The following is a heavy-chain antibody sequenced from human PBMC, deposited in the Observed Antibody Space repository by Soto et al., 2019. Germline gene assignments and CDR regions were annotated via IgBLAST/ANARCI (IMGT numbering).Heavy chain of an antibody. D-gene: IGHD6-6*01. CDR1: GFTFSDYY. J-gene: IGHJ4*02. V-gene: IGHV3-11*06. CDR2: ISSSSSYT. CDR3: ARKNGSSLETSFDY. Sequence: GGSLRLSCAASGFTFSDYYMSWIRQAPGRGLEWVSYISSSSSYTNYADSVKGRFTISRENAKNSLFLQMNTLRAEDTAVYYCARKNGSSLETSFDYWGQGTLVTVSS.